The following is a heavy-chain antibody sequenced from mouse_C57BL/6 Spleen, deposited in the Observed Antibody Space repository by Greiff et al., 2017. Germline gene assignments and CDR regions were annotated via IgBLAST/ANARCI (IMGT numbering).Heavy chain of an antibody. CDR1: GFTFSSYA. CDR2: ISSGGDYI. D-gene: IGHD1-1*01. J-gene: IGHJ4*01. Sequence: EVKLVESGEGLVKPGGSLKLSCAASGFTFSSYAMSWVRQTPEKRLEWVAYISSGGDYIYYADTVKGRFTISRYNARNTLYLQMRSLKSEDTAMSYCTSYPYYYGSSTYAMYYWCPGPSVTVSS. CDR3: TSYPYYYGSSTYAMYY. V-gene: IGHV5-9-1*02.